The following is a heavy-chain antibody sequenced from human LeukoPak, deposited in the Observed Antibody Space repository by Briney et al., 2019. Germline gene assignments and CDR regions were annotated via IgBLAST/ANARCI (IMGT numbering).Heavy chain of an antibody. J-gene: IGHJ4*02. D-gene: IGHD2-2*01. V-gene: IGHV1-8*01. CDR1: GYTFTSYD. CDR3: ATARIQLLSSDFDY. CDR2: MNPNSGNT. Sequence: ASVKVSCKASGYTFTSYDINWVRQATGQGLEWMGWMNPNSGNTGYAQKFQGRVTMTRNTSISTAYMELSSLRSEDTAVYYCATARIQLLSSDFDYWGQGTLVTVSS.